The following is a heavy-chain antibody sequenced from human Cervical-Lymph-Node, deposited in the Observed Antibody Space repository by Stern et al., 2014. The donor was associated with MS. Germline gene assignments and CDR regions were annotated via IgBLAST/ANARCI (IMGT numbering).Heavy chain of an antibody. D-gene: IGHD2-21*01. CDR2: IYQSGIT. CDR1: GGSISSGNW. V-gene: IGHV4-4*02. J-gene: IGHJ4*02. Sequence: QLQLQESGPGLVEPSEILSLTCTVSGGSISSGNWWSWVRQAPGKGLEWIAEIYQSGITNYNPSLKSRVTISVDKSTNQFSLKLRSLSAADTAMYYCARLREDQVIFRRSFSLDYWGQGTLVTVSS. CDR3: ARLREDQVIFRRSFSLDY.